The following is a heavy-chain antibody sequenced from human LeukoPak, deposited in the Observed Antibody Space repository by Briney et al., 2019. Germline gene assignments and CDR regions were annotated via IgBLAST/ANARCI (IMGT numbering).Heavy chain of an antibody. CDR1: GGSISSYY. CDR3: ARVKSRVVVVPAAIYYYYYMDV. V-gene: IGHV4-4*07. J-gene: IGHJ6*03. CDR2: IYTSGST. D-gene: IGHD2-2*01. Sequence: SETLSLTCTVSGGSISSYYWSWIRQPAGKGLEWIGRIYTSGSTNYNPSLKSRVTMSVDTSKNQFSLKLSSVTAADTAVYYCARVKSRVVVVPAAIYYYYYMDVWGKGTTVTVSS.